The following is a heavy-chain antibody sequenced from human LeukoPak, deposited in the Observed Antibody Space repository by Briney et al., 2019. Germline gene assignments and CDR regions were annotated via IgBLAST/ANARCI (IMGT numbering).Heavy chain of an antibody. CDR2: INPDGGGT. V-gene: IGHV1-2*02. CDR3: ARGVDGNSIY. J-gene: IGHJ4*02. CDR1: GYTFTGYY. D-gene: IGHD4-23*01. Sequence: ASVKVSCKTSGYTFTGYYIHWVRQAPGQGLEWMGWINPDGGGTNYAQNFQGRVTMTRDTSISTAYMELSSLRSDDTAVYYCARGVDGNSIYWGQGTLVTVSS.